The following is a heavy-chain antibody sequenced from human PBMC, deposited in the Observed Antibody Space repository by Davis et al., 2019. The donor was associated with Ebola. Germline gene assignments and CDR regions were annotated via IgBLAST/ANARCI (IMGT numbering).Heavy chain of an antibody. Sequence: GESLKISCNGSGYSFTSYWIDWVRQMPGKGLEWMGIIYPGDSDTRYSPSFQGQVTISADKSISTAYLQWSSLKASDTAMYYCARQADYYDSSGYPCFDYWGQGTLVTVSS. CDR1: GYSFTSYW. J-gene: IGHJ4*02. CDR3: ARQADYYDSSGYPCFDY. V-gene: IGHV5-51*01. CDR2: IYPGDSDT. D-gene: IGHD3-22*01.